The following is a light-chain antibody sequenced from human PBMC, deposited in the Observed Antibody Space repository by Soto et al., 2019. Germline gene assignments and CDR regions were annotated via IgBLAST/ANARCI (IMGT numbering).Light chain of an antibody. CDR2: AAS. Sequence: SQLTQSPSSLSASVGDRVTITCRASQGIKSYLAWYQPQPGKSPKLLIYAASTLRSGVPSRFRCIGSGTDLALTLSLLQPEDFETYNGHQSYSTPTIAFCRGTRLEIK. CDR3: HQSYSTPTIA. J-gene: IGKJ5*01. V-gene: IGKV1-39*01. CDR1: QGIKSY.